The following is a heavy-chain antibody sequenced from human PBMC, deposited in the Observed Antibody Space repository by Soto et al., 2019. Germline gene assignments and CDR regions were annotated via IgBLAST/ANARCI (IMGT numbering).Heavy chain of an antibody. D-gene: IGHD3-22*01. CDR1: GFTFSSYA. J-gene: IGHJ4*02. CDR2: ISGSGGST. CDR3: ARWQDYYDSSGFDY. V-gene: IGHV3-23*01. Sequence: GGSLRLSCAASGFTFSSYAMSWVRQAPGKGLEWVSAISGSGGSTYYADSVKGRFTISRDNSKNTLYLQMNSLRAEDTAVYYCARWQDYYDSSGFDYWGQGTLVTVSS.